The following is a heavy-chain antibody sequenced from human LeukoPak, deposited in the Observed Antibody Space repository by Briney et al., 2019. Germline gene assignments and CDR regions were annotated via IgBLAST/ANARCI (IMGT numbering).Heavy chain of an antibody. J-gene: IGHJ4*02. CDR3: ARATKYSSSWYHTRGAVYYFDY. D-gene: IGHD6-13*01. V-gene: IGHV4-30-2*01. Sequence: SETLSLTCAVSGGSISSGGYSWSWIRQPPGKGLEWIGYIYHSGSTNYNPSLKSRVTISVDTSKNQFSLKLSSVTAADTAVYYCARATKYSSSWYHTRGAVYYFDYWGQGTLVTVSS. CDR1: GGSISSGGYS. CDR2: IYHSGST.